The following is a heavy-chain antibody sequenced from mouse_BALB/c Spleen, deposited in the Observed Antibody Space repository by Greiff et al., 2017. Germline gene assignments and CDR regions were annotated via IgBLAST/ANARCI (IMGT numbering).Heavy chain of an antibody. CDR3: AKHLYNYAMDY. J-gene: IGHJ4*01. CDR1: GFSLTDYG. Sequence: VKLMESGPGLVAPSQSLSITCTVSGFSLTDYGVSWIRQPPGKGLEWLGVIWGGGSTDYNSALKSRLSISKDNSNSQVFLKMNSLQTDDTAMYYCAKHLYNYAMDYWGQGTSVTVSS. V-gene: IGHV2-6-5*01. CDR2: IWGGGST. D-gene: IGHD1-3*01.